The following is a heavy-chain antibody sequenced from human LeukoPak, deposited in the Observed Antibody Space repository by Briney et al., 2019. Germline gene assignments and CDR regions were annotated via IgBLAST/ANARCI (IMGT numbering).Heavy chain of an antibody. Sequence: SETLSLTCTVSGRILSSSDYYWGWIRQPPGKGLEWVGSIYYSGSTYYNPSLKSRVTISLDTSKNQFSLKLNSVTAADTAVYYCAREEWDYYDSSGYLDYWGQGTLVTVSS. CDR3: AREEWDYYDSSGYLDY. D-gene: IGHD3-22*01. V-gene: IGHV4-39*07. CDR1: GRILSSSDYY. CDR2: IYYSGST. J-gene: IGHJ4*02.